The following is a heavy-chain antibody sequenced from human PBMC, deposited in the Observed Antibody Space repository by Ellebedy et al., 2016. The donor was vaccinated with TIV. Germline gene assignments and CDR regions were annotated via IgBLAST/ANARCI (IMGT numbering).Heavy chain of an antibody. CDR3: ARGGASSKFLDS. D-gene: IGHD6-13*01. V-gene: IGHV4-59*13. J-gene: IGHJ4*02. CDR2: IDYSGDA. CDR1: GGSITSDY. Sequence: GSLRLXXTVSGGSITSDYWSWTRQPPGKGLEWIGFIDYSGDAFYNPSLKSRLTISIDSSKNQFSVKVNSVTAADTAVYYCARGGASSKFLDSWGQGTLVTVSS.